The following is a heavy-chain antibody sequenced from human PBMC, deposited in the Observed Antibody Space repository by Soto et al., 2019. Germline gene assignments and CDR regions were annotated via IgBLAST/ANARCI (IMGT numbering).Heavy chain of an antibody. V-gene: IGHV2-5*01. CDR3: AHGRIVEATFRY. J-gene: IGHJ4*01. D-gene: IGHD1-26*01. CDR2: IYWNDDK. Sequence: SGPTLVNPTPTLTLTCTFSGFSLSTSGVTVSWIRQPPGKALEWLALIYWNDDKRYSPSLKSRLTVTRDTSRNQVVLTMTNMDPVDTATYFGAHGRIVEATFRYWGQRTLVTVRS. CDR1: GFSLSTSGVT.